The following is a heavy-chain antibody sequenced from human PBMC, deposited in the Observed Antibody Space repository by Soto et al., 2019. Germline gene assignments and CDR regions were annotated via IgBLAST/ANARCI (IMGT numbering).Heavy chain of an antibody. V-gene: IGHV1-18*01. CDR2: ISPYNGNT. Sequence: QVQLVQSGDEVKKPGASVKVSCKASGYTFTSSAISWVRQAPGQGLEWMGWISPYNGNTHFAQKFQGRVTMATYTSTGTAYMELRSLISDDTAVYYCARDPQFSGSLSGGGDAFDIWGQGTMVTVSS. CDR3: ARDPQFSGSLSGGGDAFDI. D-gene: IGHD1-26*01. J-gene: IGHJ3*02. CDR1: GYTFTSSA.